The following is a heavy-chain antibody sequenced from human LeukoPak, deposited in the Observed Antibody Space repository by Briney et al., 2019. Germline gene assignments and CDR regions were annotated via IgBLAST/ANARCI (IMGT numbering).Heavy chain of an antibody. J-gene: IGHJ4*02. CDR1: GVSITSSSYY. V-gene: IGHV4-39*02. D-gene: IGHD2-21*02. CDR2: IHYGANT. CDR3: GRNDAKMVTVDY. Sequence: SETLSLTCTVSGVSITSSSYYWGWIRQPPGKGPEWIGSIHYGANTYRNPSLKSRVTISMDTSKNHFSLSLSSVTAADTAVYYCGRNDAKMVTVDYWGQGTLVTVSS.